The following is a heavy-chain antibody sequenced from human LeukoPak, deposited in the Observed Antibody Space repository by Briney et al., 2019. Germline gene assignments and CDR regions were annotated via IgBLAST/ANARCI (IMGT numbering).Heavy chain of an antibody. CDR1: GLTFSTFS. CDR3: ARDLMSATVTNPNYMDV. D-gene: IGHD4-17*01. CDR2: ISSSSSTI. J-gene: IGHJ6*03. Sequence: GGSLRLSCAGSGLTFSTFSFSWVRQAPGKGLEWVSYISSSSSTIYYADSVKGRFTISRDNAKNSLYLQMNSLRAEDTAVYYCARDLMSATVTNPNYMDVWGKGTTVTVSS. V-gene: IGHV3-48*01.